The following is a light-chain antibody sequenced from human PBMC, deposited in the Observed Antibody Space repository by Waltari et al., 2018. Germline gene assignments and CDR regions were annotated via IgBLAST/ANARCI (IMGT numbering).Light chain of an antibody. J-gene: IGKJ3*01. CDR2: GAS. Sequence: EVVFTQSLGTLSLSPGERATLSSRASQSVSSSYLACYQQKPGQAPRLLIYGASSRATGIPDRFSGSGSGTDFTLTISRLEPEDFAVYYCQQYGSSPLFTFGPGTKVDVK. V-gene: IGKV3-20*01. CDR1: QSVSSSY. CDR3: QQYGSSPLFT.